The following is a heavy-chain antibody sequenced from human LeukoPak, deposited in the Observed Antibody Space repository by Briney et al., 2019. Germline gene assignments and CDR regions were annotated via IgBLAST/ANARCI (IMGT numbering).Heavy chain of an antibody. CDR1: GGSFSNYY. Sequence: PSETLSLTCTVSGGSFSNYYWSWIRQSPGKGLEWIGYIFYSGSTNYNPSLKSRVTMSLDTSKNQFSLRLSSVTVADTAVYYCARDQLGDAFDIWGQGQWSPSLQ. J-gene: IGHJ3*02. V-gene: IGHV4-59*01. D-gene: IGHD3-16*01. CDR2: IFYSGST. CDR3: ARDQLGDAFDI.